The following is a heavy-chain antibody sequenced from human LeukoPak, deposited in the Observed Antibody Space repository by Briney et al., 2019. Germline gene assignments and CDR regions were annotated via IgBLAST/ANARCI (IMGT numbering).Heavy chain of an antibody. D-gene: IGHD6-19*01. V-gene: IGHV3-13*01. CDR2: IGTAGDT. CDR1: GFTFSSYA. CDR3: ARSYDSGEGGYFDY. Sequence: PGGSLRLSCATPGFTFSSYAIHWVRQATGKGLEWVSAIGTAGDTYYPGSVKGRFTISRENAKNSLYLQMNSLRAGDTAVYYCARSYDSGEGGYFDYWGQGTLVTVSS. J-gene: IGHJ4*02.